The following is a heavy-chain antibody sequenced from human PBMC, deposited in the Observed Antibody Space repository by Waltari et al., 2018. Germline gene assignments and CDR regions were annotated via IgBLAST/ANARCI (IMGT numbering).Heavy chain of an antibody. J-gene: IGHJ6*02. CDR3: ASSPRGYCSSTSCYTYYYGMDV. Sequence: QVQLVQSGAEVKKPGASVKVSCKASGYTFTSYAMHWVRQAPGQRLEWLGWINAGNGNTKYSQKFQGRVTMTRDTSASTAYMELSSLRSEDTAVYYCASSPRGYCSSTSCYTYYYGMDVWGQGTTVTVSS. CDR1: GYTFTSYA. V-gene: IGHV1-3*01. D-gene: IGHD2-2*02. CDR2: INAGNGNT.